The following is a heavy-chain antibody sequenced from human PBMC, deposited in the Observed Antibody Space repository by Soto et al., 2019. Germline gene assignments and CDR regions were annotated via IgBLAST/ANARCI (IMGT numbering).Heavy chain of an antibody. CDR3: AHSPSPMLVSGRFVATYYVDF. CDR2: IYWDDDK. D-gene: IGHD3-10*02. Sequence: SGPTLVNPTQTLTLTCTLSGLSVTTSGVGVGWIRQPPGKALEWLALIYWDDDKRYSPSLNSRLTITKDTSKNQVVLAMTNMDPVDTATYYCAHSPSPMLVSGRFVATYYVDFWGPGTPVTGSS. V-gene: IGHV2-5*02. J-gene: IGHJ4*02. CDR1: GLSVTTSGVG.